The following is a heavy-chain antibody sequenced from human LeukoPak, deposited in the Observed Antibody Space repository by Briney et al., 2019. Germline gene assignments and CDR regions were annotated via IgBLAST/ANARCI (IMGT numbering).Heavy chain of an antibody. CDR2: IKEDGSEK. V-gene: IGHV3-7*01. CDR1: EFTFSTYW. J-gene: IGHJ4*02. Sequence: PGGSLRLSCAASEFTFSTYWMTWVRQAPGKGLEWVANIKEDGSEKYYVDSVKGRFTISRDNAKNSLYLQMNTLRAEDTAVYYCTRDTGCSGGTCYSFYDSWGQGTLVTVSS. D-gene: IGHD2-15*01. CDR3: TRDTGCSGGTCYSFYDS.